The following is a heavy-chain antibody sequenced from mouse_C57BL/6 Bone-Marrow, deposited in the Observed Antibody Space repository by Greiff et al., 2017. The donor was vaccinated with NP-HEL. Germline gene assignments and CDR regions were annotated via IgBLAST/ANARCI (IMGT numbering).Heavy chain of an antibody. V-gene: IGHV2-2*01. Sequence: VMLVESGPGLVQPSQSLSITCTVSGFSLTSYGVHWVRQSPGKGLEWLGVIWSGGSTDYNAAFISRLSISKDNSKSQVFFKMNSLQADDIAIYYCASHYYGSSLRYWYFDVWGTGTTVTVSS. D-gene: IGHD1-1*01. CDR2: IWSGGST. J-gene: IGHJ1*03. CDR1: GFSLTSYG. CDR3: ASHYYGSSLRYWYFDV.